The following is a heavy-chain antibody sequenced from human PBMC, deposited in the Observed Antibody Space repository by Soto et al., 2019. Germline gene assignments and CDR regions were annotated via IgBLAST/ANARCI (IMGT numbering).Heavy chain of an antibody. V-gene: IGHV1-69*13. CDR3: ARGAMANFDY. CDR2: FIAMLGTP. D-gene: IGHD5-18*01. J-gene: IGHJ4*02. Sequence: SVKVSCKASGGTFGSQGIAWVRRAPGQGLEWMGGFIAMLGTPTYAKKVQGRATISADESLTSSYLELRSLRSEDTGVYFCARGAMANFDYWGQGTVVTVSS. CDR1: GGTFGSQG.